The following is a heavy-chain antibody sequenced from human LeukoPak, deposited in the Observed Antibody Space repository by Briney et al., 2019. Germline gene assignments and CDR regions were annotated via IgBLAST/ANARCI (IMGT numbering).Heavy chain of an antibody. V-gene: IGHV3-21*01. CDR3: ARSGIVGATALSDY. CDR2: ISSSSTYI. Sequence: PGGSLRLSCAASGFTFSSYIMNWVRQAPGKGLEWVSSISSSSTYIYYADSVKGRFTISRDNAKNSLYLQMNSLRAEDTAVYYCARSGIVGATALSDYWGQGTLVTVSS. D-gene: IGHD1-26*01. CDR1: GFTFSSYI. J-gene: IGHJ4*02.